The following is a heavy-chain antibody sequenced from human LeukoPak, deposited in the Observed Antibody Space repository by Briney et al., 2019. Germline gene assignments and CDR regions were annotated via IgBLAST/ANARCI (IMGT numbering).Heavy chain of an antibody. CDR2: LGTDGTYT. J-gene: IGHJ5*02. Sequence: GGPLGLPCAASGFNLRDYWMNWVGQAPGKGLVWVSRLGTDGTYTNYADSVKGRFTISRDNAKNTLYLQMDSLRAEDTAFYYCVRDPSNSGNWFDLWGQGTLVTVSS. D-gene: IGHD4-11*01. CDR3: VRDPSNSGNWFDL. CDR1: GFNLRDYW. V-gene: IGHV3-74*01.